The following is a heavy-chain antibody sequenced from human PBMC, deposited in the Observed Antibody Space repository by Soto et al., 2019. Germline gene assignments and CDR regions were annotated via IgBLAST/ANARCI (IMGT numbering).Heavy chain of an antibody. V-gene: IGHV3-53*01. CDR3: AKGWMDV. CDR2: IYASDST. Sequence: EVQLVESGGGLIQPGGSLRLSCAVSGLTVSRYAMNWVRQAPGEGLEWVSVIYASDSTHYADSVKGRFNISRDNSMNTLFLKMNILSAEDTAVYYCAKGWMDVGGQGTTVPVS. CDR1: GLTVSRYA. J-gene: IGHJ6*02.